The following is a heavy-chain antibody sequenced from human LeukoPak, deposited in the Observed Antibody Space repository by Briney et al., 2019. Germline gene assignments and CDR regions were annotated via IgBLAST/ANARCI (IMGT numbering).Heavy chain of an antibody. J-gene: IGHJ4*02. CDR3: AKRGYYYDSSGYYSRTYFDY. CDR1: GFTFSSHG. D-gene: IGHD3-22*01. V-gene: IGHV3-33*06. CDR2: IWYDGSNK. Sequence: GRSLRLSCAASGFTFSSHGMHWVRQAPGKGLEWVAVIWYDGSNKFYADSVRGRFTISRDNSKNTLYLQMNSLRAEDTAVYYCAKRGYYYDSSGYYSRTYFDYWGQGTLVIVSS.